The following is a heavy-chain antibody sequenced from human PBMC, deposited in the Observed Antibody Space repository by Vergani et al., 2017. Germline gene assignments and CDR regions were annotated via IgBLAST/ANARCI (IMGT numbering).Heavy chain of an antibody. J-gene: IGHJ6*02. D-gene: IGHD6-6*01. CDR2: IDPSDSYT. Sequence: EVQLVQSGAEVKKPGESLRISCKGSGYSFTSYWISWVRQMPGKGLEWMGRIDPSDSYTNYSLSFQGHVTISADKSISTAYLQWSSLKASDTAMYYCARQGGYSSSSVYYGMDVWGQGTTVTVSS. V-gene: IGHV5-10-1*03. CDR3: ARQGGYSSSSVYYGMDV. CDR1: GYSFTSYW.